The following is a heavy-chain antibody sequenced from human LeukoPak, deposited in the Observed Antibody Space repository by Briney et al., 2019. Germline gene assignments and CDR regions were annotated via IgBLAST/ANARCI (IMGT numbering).Heavy chain of an antibody. V-gene: IGHV3-7*04. CDR3: ARVRSTFDI. Sequence: SGGSLRLSSAASGXTFSLYCMSWVRQAPGKGLEWVANINQDGSVKYYVDSLKGRFTISRDNTKNSLYLQVNSLRAEDTAVYYCARVRSTFDIWGQGTMVTVSS. CDR2: INQDGSVK. CDR1: GXTFSLYC. J-gene: IGHJ3*02.